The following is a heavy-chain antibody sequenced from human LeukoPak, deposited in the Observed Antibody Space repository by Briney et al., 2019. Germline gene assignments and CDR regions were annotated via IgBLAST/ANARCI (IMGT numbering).Heavy chain of an antibody. J-gene: IGHJ4*02. CDR1: GFTFDDYA. V-gene: IGHV3-48*01. CDR3: AREDCGGDCYFDY. CDR2: ISSSSSTI. Sequence: GGSLRLSCAASGFTFDDYAMHWVRQAPGKGLEWVSYISSSSSTIYYADSVKGRFTISRDNAKNSLYLQMNSLRAEDTAVYYCAREDCGGDCYFDYWGQGTLVTVSS. D-gene: IGHD2-21*01.